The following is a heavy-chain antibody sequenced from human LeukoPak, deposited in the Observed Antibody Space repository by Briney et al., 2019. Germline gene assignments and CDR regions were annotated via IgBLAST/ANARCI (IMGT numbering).Heavy chain of an antibody. CDR1: GFTLTDYY. CDR3: ARSIGYYYTMDV. J-gene: IGHJ6*02. CDR2: ISGSGRNV. Sequence: GGSLRLSCVAYGFTLTDYYMSWIRQAPGRGLEWVSDISGSGRNVYYGDSVKGRFTISRDNAKNSLYLQMNNLRAEDTAVYYCARSIGYYYTMDVWGQGATVTVSS. V-gene: IGHV3-11*01. D-gene: IGHD3-22*01.